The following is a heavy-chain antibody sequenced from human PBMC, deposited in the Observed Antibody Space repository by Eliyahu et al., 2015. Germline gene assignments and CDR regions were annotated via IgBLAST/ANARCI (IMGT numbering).Heavy chain of an antibody. CDR1: GFTFSSYS. D-gene: IGHD6-6*01. CDR2: ISSSSSYI. J-gene: IGHJ4*02. CDR3: ARDGREYSSSSDFDY. Sequence: EVQLVESGGGLVKPGGSLRLSCAASGFTFSSYSMNWVRQAPGKGLGWVSSISSSSSYIYYADSVKGRFTISRDNAKNSLYLQMNSLRAEDTAVYYCARDGREYSSSSDFDYWGQGTLVTVSS. V-gene: IGHV3-21*01.